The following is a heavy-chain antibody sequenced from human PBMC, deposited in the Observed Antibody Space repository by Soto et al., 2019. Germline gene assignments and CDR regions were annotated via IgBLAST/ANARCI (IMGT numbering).Heavy chain of an antibody. Sequence: GGSLRLSCTASGFTFGDYAMSWFRQAPGKGLEWVGFIRSKAYGGTTEYAASEKGRFTISRDDSKSIAYLQMNSLKTEDTAVYYCTREQLSLSSIAAARGEIYYFDYWGQGTLVTVSS. V-gene: IGHV3-49*03. CDR3: TREQLSLSSIAAARGEIYYFDY. D-gene: IGHD6-6*01. CDR2: IRSKAYGGTT. J-gene: IGHJ4*02. CDR1: GFTFGDYA.